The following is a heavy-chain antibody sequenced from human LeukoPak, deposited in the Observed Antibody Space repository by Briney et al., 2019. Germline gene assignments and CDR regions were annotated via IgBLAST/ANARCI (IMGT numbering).Heavy chain of an antibody. CDR1: GYTFTSYD. Sequence: GASVKVSCKAFGYTFTSYDINWVRQAPGQGLEWMGIINPSGGSTSYAQKFQGRVTMTRDTSTSTVYMELSSLRSEDTAVYYCARDRGGSYSAFFDYWGQGTLVTVSS. V-gene: IGHV1-46*01. D-gene: IGHD1-26*01. CDR3: ARDRGGSYSAFFDY. CDR2: INPSGGST. J-gene: IGHJ4*02.